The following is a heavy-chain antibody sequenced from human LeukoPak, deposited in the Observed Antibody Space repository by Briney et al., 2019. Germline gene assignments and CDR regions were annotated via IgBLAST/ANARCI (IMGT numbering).Heavy chain of an antibody. D-gene: IGHD6-19*01. Sequence: GASVTVSCKTSGYTFTSYYMHWMRQAPGQGLEWMGWISAYNGNTNYAQKLQGRVTMTTDTSTSTAYMELRSLRSDDTAVYYCARDSAVAGNPPFDYWGQGTLVTVSS. V-gene: IGHV1-18*04. J-gene: IGHJ4*02. CDR2: ISAYNGNT. CDR1: GYTFTSYY. CDR3: ARDSAVAGNPPFDY.